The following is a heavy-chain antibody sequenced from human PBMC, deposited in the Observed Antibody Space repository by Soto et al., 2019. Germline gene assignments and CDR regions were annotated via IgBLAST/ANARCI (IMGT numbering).Heavy chain of an antibody. V-gene: IGHV4-59*01. CDR1: GVSISNNY. D-gene: IGHD3-16*01. CDR3: ASLRGDYVDY. Sequence: PSETLSLTCTVSGVSISNNYWSWIRQPPGKGLEWIGNIYYSGTTNYNPSLKSRVTMSVDTSKSQFSLKLSSVTAADTAVYYCASLRGDYVDYWGQGTLVTVSS. J-gene: IGHJ4*02. CDR2: IYYSGTT.